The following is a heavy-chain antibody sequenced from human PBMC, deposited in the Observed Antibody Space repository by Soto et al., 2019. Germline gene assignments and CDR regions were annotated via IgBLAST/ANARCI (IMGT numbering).Heavy chain of an antibody. J-gene: IGHJ3*02. Sequence: GGSLRLSCAASGFTCRSYDMSWVRQAPGKGLEWVSTILVGGSTHYPDSVKGRFTISRDNSKNTVFLQMNSLTAGDTAVYYCAKATATGGGAFDICGQGTMVTVSS. CDR3: AKATATGGGAFDI. CDR1: GFTCRSYD. V-gene: IGHV3-23*01. D-gene: IGHD2-8*02. CDR2: ILVGGST.